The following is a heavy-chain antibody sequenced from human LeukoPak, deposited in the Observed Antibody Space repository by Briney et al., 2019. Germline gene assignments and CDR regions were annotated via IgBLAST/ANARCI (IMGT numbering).Heavy chain of an antibody. Sequence: SQTLSLTCAISGESVSSTGASWNWIRQSSSRGLEWLGRTYYRSQWYYEYALSVKSRIIVAPDTSKNQFSLQLNPVTPEDTAVYYCVRGNYNFDYWGQGSLVTVSS. CDR1: GESVSSTGAS. V-gene: IGHV6-1*01. D-gene: IGHD5-24*01. J-gene: IGHJ4*02. CDR2: TYYRSQWYY. CDR3: VRGNYNFDY.